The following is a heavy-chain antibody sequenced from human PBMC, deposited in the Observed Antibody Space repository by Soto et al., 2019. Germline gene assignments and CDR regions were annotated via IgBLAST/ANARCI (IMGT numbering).Heavy chain of an antibody. Sequence: QVQLVQSGAAVKKPGASVTVSCKASGYTFTSYGISWVRQAPGQGLEWMGWISAYNGKTNYAQKLQGRVIMPTDTSTSTAYMELRGMSSDDTAVYYLARANRCDYWGQGTLVTVSS. CDR1: GYTFTSYG. CDR3: ARANRCDY. CDR2: ISAYNGKT. V-gene: IGHV1-18*01. J-gene: IGHJ4*02.